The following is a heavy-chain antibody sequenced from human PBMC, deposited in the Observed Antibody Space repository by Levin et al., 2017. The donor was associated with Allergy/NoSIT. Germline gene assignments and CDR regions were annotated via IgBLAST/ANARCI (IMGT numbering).Heavy chain of an antibody. V-gene: IGHV3-23*01. CDR2: ISGSGGST. CDR3: AKDPAEYYYDSSGSDYFDY. D-gene: IGHD3-22*01. Sequence: GESLKISCAASGFTFSSYAMSWVRQAPGKGLEWVSAISGSGGSTYYADSVKGRFTISRDNSKNTLYLQMNSLRAEDTAVYYCAKDPAEYYYDSSGSDYFDYWGQGTLVTVSS. J-gene: IGHJ4*02. CDR1: GFTFSSYA.